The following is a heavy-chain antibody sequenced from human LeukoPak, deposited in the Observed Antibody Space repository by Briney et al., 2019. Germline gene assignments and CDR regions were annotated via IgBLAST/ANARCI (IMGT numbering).Heavy chain of an antibody. CDR3: AREETYYDILTGYYSDY. Sequence: PGRSLRLSCAASGFTFSSYGMHWVRQAPGKGLEWVAVIWYDGSNKYYADSVKGRFTISRDNSKNTLHLQMNSLRAEDTAVYYCAREETYYDILTGYYSDYWGQGTLVTVSS. CDR1: GFTFSSYG. CDR2: IWYDGSNK. J-gene: IGHJ4*02. V-gene: IGHV3-33*01. D-gene: IGHD3-9*01.